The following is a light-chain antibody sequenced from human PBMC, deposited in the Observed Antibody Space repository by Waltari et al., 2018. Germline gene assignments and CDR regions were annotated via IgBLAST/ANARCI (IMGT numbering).Light chain of an antibody. V-gene: IGLV1-47*01. CDR2: RNN. Sequence: QSVVTQPPSASGTPGQRVTISCSGRRSTIGNNSIYWYQQLPGTAPKLFIHRNNQRPSGVPDRFSGSKSGNSASLAISDLRSEDEADYYCAVWDDALSGAVFGGGTKLTVL. CDR1: RSTIGNNS. J-gene: IGLJ3*02. CDR3: AVWDDALSGAV.